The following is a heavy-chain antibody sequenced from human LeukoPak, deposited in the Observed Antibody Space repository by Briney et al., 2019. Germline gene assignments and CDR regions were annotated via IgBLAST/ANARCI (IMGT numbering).Heavy chain of an antibody. V-gene: IGHV3-23*01. CDR3: AKAVDTAMVRGAFDI. Sequence: GGSLRLSCAASGFTFSSYAMSWVRQAPGKGLEWVSAISGSGGSTYCTDSVKGRFTISRDNSKNTLYLQMNSLRAEDTAVYYCAKAVDTAMVRGAFDIWGQGTMVTVSS. J-gene: IGHJ3*02. CDR1: GFTFSSYA. D-gene: IGHD5-18*01. CDR2: ISGSGGST.